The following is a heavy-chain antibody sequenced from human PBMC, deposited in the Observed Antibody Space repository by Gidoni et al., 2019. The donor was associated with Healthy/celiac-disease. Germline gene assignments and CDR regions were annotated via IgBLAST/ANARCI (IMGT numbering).Heavy chain of an antibody. CDR2: INPSGGST. CDR1: GYTFTSYY. CDR3: ARDVGAAIKAFDI. V-gene: IGHV1-46*01. J-gene: IGHJ3*02. Sequence: QVQLVQSGAEVKKPGASVKVSCKASGYTFTSYYMPWVRQAPGQGLEWMGIINPSGGSTSYAQKFQGRVTMTRDTSTSTVYMELSSLRSEDTAVYYCARDVGAAIKAFDIWGQGTMVTVSS. D-gene: IGHD1-26*01.